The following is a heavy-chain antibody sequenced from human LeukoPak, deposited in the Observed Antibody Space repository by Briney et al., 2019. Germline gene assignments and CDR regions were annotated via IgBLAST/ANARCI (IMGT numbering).Heavy chain of an antibody. CDR1: GYTFTSYG. CDR3: ARGHSLIAARDLPFDY. V-gene: IGHV1-18*01. Sequence: ASVKVSCKASGYTFTSYGISWVRQAPGQGLEWMGWISAYNGNTNYAQKLQGRVTMTTDTSTSTAYMELRSLRSDDTAVYYCARGHSLIAARDLPFDYWGQGTLVTVSS. D-gene: IGHD6-6*01. J-gene: IGHJ4*02. CDR2: ISAYNGNT.